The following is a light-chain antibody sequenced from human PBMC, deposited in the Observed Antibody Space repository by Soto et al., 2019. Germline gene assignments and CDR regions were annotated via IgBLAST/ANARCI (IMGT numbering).Light chain of an antibody. CDR1: QSITNY. J-gene: IGKJ5*01. Sequence: EIVLTQSPATLSLSPGXRATLSCRASQSITNYLGWYQQKPGQAPRLLIYATSNRATGIPARSSGSGSGTDFTLTLSSLEPEDFAVYYCQQSYNWPVTFGQGTRLEIK. V-gene: IGKV3-11*01. CDR2: ATS. CDR3: QQSYNWPVT.